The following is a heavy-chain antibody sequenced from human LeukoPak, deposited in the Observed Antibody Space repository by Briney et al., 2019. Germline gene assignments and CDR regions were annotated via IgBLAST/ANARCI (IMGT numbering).Heavy chain of an antibody. J-gene: IGHJ4*02. Sequence: SETLSLTCTVSGVSISSSNSYWGWIRQPPGKGLEWIGSIYYSGNTYYNASLKSQVSISIDTSKNQISLRLTSVTAADTAVYYCARSPTKRVPEDYWGQGTLVTVSS. CDR3: ARSPTKRVPEDY. V-gene: IGHV4-39*07. CDR2: IYYSGNT. D-gene: IGHD2-2*01. CDR1: GVSISSSNSY.